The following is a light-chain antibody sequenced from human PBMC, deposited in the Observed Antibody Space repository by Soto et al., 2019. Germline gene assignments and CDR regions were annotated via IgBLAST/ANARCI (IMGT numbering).Light chain of an antibody. CDR3: QQYKSWWPIT. J-gene: IGKJ5*01. Sequence: EIVLTQSPATLSVSPWERATLSCRASQNIDNKLVWYQQKPGQAPSLLLSNAVTRAPGIPARFSGSGFGTEFTLTISSLQPEDFAIYYCQQYKSWWPITFGQGTRLE. CDR1: QNIDNK. V-gene: IGKV3-15*01. CDR2: NAV.